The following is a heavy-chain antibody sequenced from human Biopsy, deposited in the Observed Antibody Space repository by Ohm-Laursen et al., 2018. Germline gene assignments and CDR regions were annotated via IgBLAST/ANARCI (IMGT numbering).Heavy chain of an antibody. Sequence: ETLSLTCAVSGFSISSGYYWGWIRQPPGKGLEWIGSVYDSGKSYYNPSLKSRVTISVDTSKNQFSLRLNSVTAADTAVYYCARATNSTGWPYYYFYGMDVWGQGTTVTVSS. J-gene: IGHJ6*02. CDR2: VYDSGKS. CDR3: ARATNSTGWPYYYFYGMDV. CDR1: GFSISSGYY. D-gene: IGHD2/OR15-2a*01. V-gene: IGHV4-38-2*01.